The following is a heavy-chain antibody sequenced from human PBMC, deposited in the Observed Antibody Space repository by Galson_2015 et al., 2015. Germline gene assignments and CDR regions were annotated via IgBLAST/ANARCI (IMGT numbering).Heavy chain of an antibody. CDR3: AKDFYDYVWGSYRPNSRYYGMDV. J-gene: IGHJ6*02. Sequence: SLRLSCAASGFTFSSYGMHWVRQAPGKGLEWVAVISYDGSNKYYADSVKGRFTISRDNSKNTLYLQMNSLRAEDTAVYYCAKDFYDYVWGSYRPNSRYYGMDVWGQGTTVTVSS. D-gene: IGHD3-16*02. CDR1: GFTFSSYG. V-gene: IGHV3-30*18. CDR2: ISYDGSNK.